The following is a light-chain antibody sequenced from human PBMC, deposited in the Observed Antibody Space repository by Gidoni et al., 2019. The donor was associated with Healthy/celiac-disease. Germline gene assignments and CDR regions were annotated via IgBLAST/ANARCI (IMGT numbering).Light chain of an antibody. V-gene: IGKV3-15*01. CDR1: QSVSSN. Sequence: ELVMPQSPATLAVSPGESATLSCRARQSVSSNLAWYQQKPGQAPRLLIYGASTRATGIPARFSGSGSGTEFTLTISRLQSEDFAVYDCQQYNNWPLYTFGQGTKLEIK. J-gene: IGKJ2*01. CDR2: GAS. CDR3: QQYNNWPLYT.